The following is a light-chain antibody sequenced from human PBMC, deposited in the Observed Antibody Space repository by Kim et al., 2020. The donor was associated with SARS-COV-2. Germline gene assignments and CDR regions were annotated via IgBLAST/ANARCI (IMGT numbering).Light chain of an antibody. Sequence: QSVLTQPPSASGTPGQSVSISCSGTSSNIGENPVNWYQQLPGMAPRLLIEDSDQRPSKIPDRFSAFKSSTSASLAISGLQSEDEADYYCAAWDDTLNAVLFGGGTQLTVL. CDR3: AAWDDTLNAVL. CDR1: SSNIGENP. V-gene: IGLV1-44*01. CDR2: DSD. J-gene: IGLJ3*02.